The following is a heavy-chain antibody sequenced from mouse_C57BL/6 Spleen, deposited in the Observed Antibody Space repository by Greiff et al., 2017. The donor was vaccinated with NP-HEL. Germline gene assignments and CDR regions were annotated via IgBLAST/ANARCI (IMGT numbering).Heavy chain of an antibody. CDR3: ERWDYGSPLDY. V-gene: IGHV1-82*01. CDR2: IYPGAGDT. D-gene: IGHD1-1*01. J-gene: IGHJ2*01. Sequence: VQLQESGPELVKPGASVKISCKASGYAFSSSWMNWVKQRPGKGLEWIGRIYPGAGDTNYNGKFKGKATLTADKSSSTAYMQLSSLTSEDSAVYFCERWDYGSPLDYWGQGTTLTVSS. CDR1: GYAFSSSW.